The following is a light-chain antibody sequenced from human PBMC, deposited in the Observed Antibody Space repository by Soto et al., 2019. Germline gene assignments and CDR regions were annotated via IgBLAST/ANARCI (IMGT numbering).Light chain of an antibody. CDR3: QQRYTWPRT. J-gene: IGKJ1*01. CDR2: DAS. CDR1: QSVSSY. V-gene: IGKV3-11*01. Sequence: DIGLTQSPATLSSSPGERATLSCRASQSVSSYLAWYQQKPVQAPQLLIYDASKRDTGVPSRFSGSGSGTDFTLTISSLQPEDFAIYYCQQRYTWPRTFGLGTKVEIQ.